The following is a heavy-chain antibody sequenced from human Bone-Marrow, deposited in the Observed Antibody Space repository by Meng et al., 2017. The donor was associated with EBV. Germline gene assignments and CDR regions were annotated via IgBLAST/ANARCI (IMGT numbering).Heavy chain of an antibody. Sequence: VEVGVGLIQPGGSLRLSCAASGFSISNNYMSWVRQAPGKGPEWVSAIFRDGNTYYADSVRGRFTISRDNSKNTLYLQMDSVRAEDTAVYYCASLAVAAPFDPWGQGTLVTVSS. CDR3: ASLAVAAPFDP. CDR2: IFRDGNT. J-gene: IGHJ5*02. D-gene: IGHD6-19*01. CDR1: GFSISNNY. V-gene: IGHV3-53*01.